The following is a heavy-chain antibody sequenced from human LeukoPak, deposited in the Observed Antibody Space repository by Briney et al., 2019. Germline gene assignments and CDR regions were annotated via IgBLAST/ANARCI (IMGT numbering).Heavy chain of an antibody. V-gene: IGHV3-21*01. J-gene: IGHJ4*02. D-gene: IGHD5-24*01. Sequence: EAGGSLRLSCAASGFTFSTYSMDWVRQAPGQGLEWVASISSGSSYIYYADSVKGRFTISRDNAKNSLYLQMNSLRAEDTAVYYCVRSMATITFSFDYWGQGTLVTVSS. CDR1: GFTFSTYS. CDR3: VRSMATITFSFDY. CDR2: ISSGSSYI.